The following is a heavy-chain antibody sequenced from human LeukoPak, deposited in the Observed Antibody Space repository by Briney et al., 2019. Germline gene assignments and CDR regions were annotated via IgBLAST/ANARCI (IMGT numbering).Heavy chain of an antibody. CDR3: ARLGIAARPFDY. D-gene: IGHD6-6*01. CDR2: IYYSGST. Sequence: PSETLSLTCTVSGGSISSYYWSWIRQPPGKGLEWIGSIYYSGSTYYNPSLKSRVTISVDTSKNQFSLKLSSVTAADTAVYYCARLGIAARPFDYWGQGTLVTVSS. V-gene: IGHV4-39*01. CDR1: GGSISSYY. J-gene: IGHJ4*02.